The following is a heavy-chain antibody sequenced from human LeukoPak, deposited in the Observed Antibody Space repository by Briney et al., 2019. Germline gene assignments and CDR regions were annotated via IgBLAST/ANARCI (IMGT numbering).Heavy chain of an antibody. V-gene: IGHV3-23*01. CDR3: AKAYDFWSGYDYYMDV. J-gene: IGHJ6*03. Sequence: GGSLRLPCAASGFTFSSYAMSWVRQAPGKGLEWVSAISGSGGSTYYADSVKGRFTISRDNSKNTLYLQMNSLRAEDTAVYYCAKAYDFWSGYDYYMDVWGKGTTVTVSS. CDR2: ISGSGGST. CDR1: GFTFSSYA. D-gene: IGHD3-3*01.